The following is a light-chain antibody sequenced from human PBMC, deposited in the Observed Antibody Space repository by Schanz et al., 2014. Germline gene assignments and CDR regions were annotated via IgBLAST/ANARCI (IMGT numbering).Light chain of an antibody. Sequence: ENVVTQSPGTLSLSPGERATLSCRASQSVRSSYLAWYQQKPGQAPRLLIYGASSRATGIPDRFSGSGSGKDFTLTISRLAHEDLAVYYCHQYGSSPYTFGQGTKLEIK. CDR3: HQYGSSPYT. J-gene: IGKJ2*01. V-gene: IGKV3-20*01. CDR1: QSVRSSY. CDR2: GAS.